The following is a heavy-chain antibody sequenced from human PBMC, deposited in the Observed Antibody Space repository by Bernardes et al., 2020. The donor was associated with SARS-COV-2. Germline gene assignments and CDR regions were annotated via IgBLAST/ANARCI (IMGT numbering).Heavy chain of an antibody. J-gene: IGHJ5*02. V-gene: IGHV4-59*08. Sequence: SETLSLTCTVSGGSISSYYWSWIRQPPGKGLEWIGYIYYSGSTNYNPSLKSRVTISVDTSKNQFSLKLSSVTAADTAVYYCASSRSSSWYLNEGWFGPWGQGTLVTVSS. CDR2: IYYSGST. CDR1: GGSISSYY. CDR3: ASSRSSSWYLNEGWFGP. D-gene: IGHD6-13*01.